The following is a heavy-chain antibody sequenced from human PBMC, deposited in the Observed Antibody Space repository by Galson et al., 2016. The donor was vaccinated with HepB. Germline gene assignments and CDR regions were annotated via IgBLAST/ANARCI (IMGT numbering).Heavy chain of an antibody. Sequence: SETLSLTCAVSSGSVTNDNWWSWVRQPPGKGLELIGEIHHIGLTNYNPSLKSRHTMSVDKSKNQFSLSLRSVTAADTAIYYCANNGFYDMDGCGQGTTVIVSS. D-gene: IGHD1-1*01. CDR3: ANNGFYDMDG. J-gene: IGHJ6*02. CDR2: IHHIGLT. V-gene: IGHV4-4*02. CDR1: SGSVTNDNW.